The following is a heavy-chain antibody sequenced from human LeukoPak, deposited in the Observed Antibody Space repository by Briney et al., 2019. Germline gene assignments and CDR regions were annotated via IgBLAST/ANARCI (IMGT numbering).Heavy chain of an antibody. V-gene: IGHV3-66*01. CDR2: IYSGGST. CDR1: GFTVSSNY. J-gene: IGHJ4*02. CDR3: ARESRDGYDNFPYYFDY. D-gene: IGHD3-22*01. Sequence: GGSLRLSCAASGFTVSSNYMSWVRQAPGKGLEWVSVIYSGGSTYYADSVKGRFTISRDNSKNTLYLQMNSLRAEDTAVYYCARESRDGYDNFPYYFDYWGQGTLVTVSS.